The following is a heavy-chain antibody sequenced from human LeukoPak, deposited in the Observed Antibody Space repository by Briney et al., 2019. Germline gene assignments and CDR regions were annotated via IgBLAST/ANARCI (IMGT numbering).Heavy chain of an antibody. CDR3: ARANYGQSFRWFDP. J-gene: IGHJ5*02. V-gene: IGHV1-46*01. Sequence: ASVTVSCKASVYTFTSYDMHWVRQAPGQGREWMGIIKPSGGSTSYAQKFQGRVTMTRDTSTSTVCMELSNLRSEDTAVYYCARANYGQSFRWFDPWGQGTLVTVSS. CDR2: IKPSGGST. CDR1: VYTFTSYD. D-gene: IGHD4-17*01.